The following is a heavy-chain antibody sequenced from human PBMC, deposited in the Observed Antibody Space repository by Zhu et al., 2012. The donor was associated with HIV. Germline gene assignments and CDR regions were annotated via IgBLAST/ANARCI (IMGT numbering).Heavy chain of an antibody. CDR2: ISGSGGST. V-gene: IGHV3-23*01. CDR1: GFTFSSYA. D-gene: IGHD3-16*01. J-gene: IGHJ4*02. CDR3: AKDLPSAYDLRLGDYTY. Sequence: EVQLLESGGGLVQPGGSLRLSCAASGFTFSSYAMSWVRQAPGKGLEWVSAISGSGGSTYYADSVKGRFTISRDNSKNTLYLQMNSLRAEDTAVYYCAKDLPSAYDLRLGDYTYWGQGTLVTVSS.